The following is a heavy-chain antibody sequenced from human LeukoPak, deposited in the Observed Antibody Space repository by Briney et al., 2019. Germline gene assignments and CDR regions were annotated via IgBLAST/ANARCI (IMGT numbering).Heavy chain of an antibody. Sequence: GGSLRLSCAASGFTFSSYAMSWVRQAPGKGLEWVSSISGSGGSPYYADSVKGRFTISRDNSKNTLYLQMNSLRAEDTAVYYCAKDNVAPYYYFMDVWGKGTTVTVSS. J-gene: IGHJ6*03. CDR2: ISGSGGSP. CDR3: AKDNVAPYYYFMDV. V-gene: IGHV3-23*01. CDR1: GFTFSSYA.